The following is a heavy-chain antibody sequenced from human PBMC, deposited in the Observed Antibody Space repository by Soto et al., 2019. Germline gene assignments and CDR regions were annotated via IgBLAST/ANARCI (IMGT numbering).Heavy chain of an antibody. J-gene: IGHJ6*01. V-gene: IGHV1-24*01. CDR3: AISGGSYSWGHYYYYGMDV. CDR1: GYTLTELS. D-gene: IGHD1-26*01. CDR2: FDPEDGET. Sequence: ASVKVSCKVSGYTLTELSMHWVRQAPGKGLEWMGGFDPEDGETIYAQKFQGRVTMTEDTSTDTAYMELSSLRSEDTAVYYCAISGGSYSWGHYYYYGMDVWGQGTKVTVS.